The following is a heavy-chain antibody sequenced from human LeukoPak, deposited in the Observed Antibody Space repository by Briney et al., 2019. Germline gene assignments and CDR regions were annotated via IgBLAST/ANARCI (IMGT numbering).Heavy chain of an antibody. Sequence: SETLSLTCTISGGSVSDYYWSWIRQSPGKGLDWIASIHYSGTTYYNPSLKSRVTISVDTSKNHFSLKLSSVTAADTAVYYCARGSTYQPIDSWDKGTLVTV. J-gene: IGHJ4*02. V-gene: IGHV4-59*05. CDR3: ARGSTYQPIDS. CDR2: IHYSGTT. D-gene: IGHD2-2*01. CDR1: GGSVSDYY.